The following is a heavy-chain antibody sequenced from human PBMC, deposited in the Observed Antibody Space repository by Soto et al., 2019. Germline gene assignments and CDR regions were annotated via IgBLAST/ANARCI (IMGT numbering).Heavy chain of an antibody. D-gene: IGHD6-13*01. CDR1: GGTFSSYA. V-gene: IGHV1-69*12. CDR3: ARDEDIAAAGTAGFDP. Sequence: QVQLVQSGAEVKKPGSSVKVSCKASGGTFSSYAISWVRQAPGQGLEWMGGIIPIFGTANYAQKFQGRVTITADESPTTAYMELISLRSEDTAVYYCARDEDIAAAGTAGFDPWGRGTLVTVSS. J-gene: IGHJ5*02. CDR2: IIPIFGTA.